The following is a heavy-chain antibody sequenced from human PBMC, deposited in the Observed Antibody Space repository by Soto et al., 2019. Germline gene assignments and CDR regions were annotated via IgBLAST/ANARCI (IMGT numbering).Heavy chain of an antibody. CDR2: ISYDGDKK. Sequence: QVHLVESGGGVVQPGRSLRLSCVASGFSFSDYSIHWVRQAPGKGLEWVAFISYDGDKKFFADSVKGRFNISRDKAKNTVYLEMSSLSPEYTAVFRCAVMAGLVVSDDFGVGVWGQGTTVIVSS. CDR1: GFSFSDYS. V-gene: IGHV3-30-3*01. CDR3: AVMAGLVVSDDFGVGV. D-gene: IGHD2-21*01. J-gene: IGHJ6*02.